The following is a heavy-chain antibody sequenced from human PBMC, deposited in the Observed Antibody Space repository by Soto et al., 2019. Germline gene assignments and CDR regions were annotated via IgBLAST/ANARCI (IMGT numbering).Heavy chain of an antibody. D-gene: IGHD6-13*01. Sequence: ASVKVSCKASGFTFTIYGIAWVRQAPRQGLEWMGWINPYNANTNYAQKFQGRVTMTTDTSTTTGYIELSSLRAEDTAVYYCARDFDTSRDDWAYYGIDVWAKGPRSPSP. J-gene: IGHJ6*02. CDR3: ARDFDTSRDDWAYYGIDV. CDR1: GFTFTIYG. CDR2: INPYNANT. V-gene: IGHV1-18*01.